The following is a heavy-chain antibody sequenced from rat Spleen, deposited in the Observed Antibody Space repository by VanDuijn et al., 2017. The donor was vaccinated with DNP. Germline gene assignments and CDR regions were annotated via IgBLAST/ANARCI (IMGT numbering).Heavy chain of an antibody. J-gene: IGHJ2*01. CDR3: ARDRGYNSGDFFDY. CDR2: ISYDGLST. Sequence: EVKLVESGGGLVQPGRSLKLSCAASGFTFSDYNMVWVRQAPKKGLEWVATISYDGLSTNYRDSVKGRFTISRDNAKSTLYLQMNSLRSEDTATYYCARDRGYNSGDFFDYWGQGVVVTVSS. D-gene: IGHD1-1*01. V-gene: IGHV5-7*01. CDR1: GFTFSDYN.